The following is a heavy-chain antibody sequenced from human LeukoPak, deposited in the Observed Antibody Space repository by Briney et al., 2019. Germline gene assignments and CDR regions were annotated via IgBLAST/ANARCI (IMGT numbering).Heavy chain of an antibody. CDR1: GFTFSSYA. CDR2: ISYDGSNK. V-gene: IGHV3-30-3*01. J-gene: IGHJ4*02. CDR3: AKDGYSGSSFY. D-gene: IGHD1-26*01. Sequence: PGGSLRLSCAASGFTFSSYAMHWVRQAPGKGLEWVAVISYDGSNKYYADSVKGRFTISRDNSKNTLYLQMNSLRAEDTAVYYCAKDGYSGSSFYWGQGTLVTVSS.